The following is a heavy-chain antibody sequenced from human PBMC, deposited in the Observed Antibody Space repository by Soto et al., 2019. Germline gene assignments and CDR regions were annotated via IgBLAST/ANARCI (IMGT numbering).Heavy chain of an antibody. Sequence: PSETLSLTCAVSGGSISSGGYSWSWIRQPPGKGLEWIGEINHSGSTNYNPSLKSRVTISVDTSKNQFSLKLSSVTAADTAVYYCARVSRYSSSFRGPYNWFDPWGQGTLVTVSS. V-gene: IGHV4-30-2*01. J-gene: IGHJ5*02. CDR2: INHSGST. D-gene: IGHD6-13*01. CDR3: ARVSRYSSSFRGPYNWFDP. CDR1: GGSISSGGYS.